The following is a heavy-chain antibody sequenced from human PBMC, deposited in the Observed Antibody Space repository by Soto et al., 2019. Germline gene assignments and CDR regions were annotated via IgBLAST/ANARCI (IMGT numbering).Heavy chain of an antibody. Sequence: QVQLVQSGAEVKKPGSSVKVSCKASGGTFSSYTISWVRQAPGQGLEWMGRIIPILGIANYAQKFQGRVTITADKSTSTAYMELSSLRSEDTAVYYGARVPTGTRSYYYGLDVWGQGTTVTVSS. V-gene: IGHV1-69*02. CDR1: GGTFSSYT. CDR2: IIPILGIA. CDR3: ARVPTGTRSYYYGLDV. D-gene: IGHD1-1*01. J-gene: IGHJ6*02.